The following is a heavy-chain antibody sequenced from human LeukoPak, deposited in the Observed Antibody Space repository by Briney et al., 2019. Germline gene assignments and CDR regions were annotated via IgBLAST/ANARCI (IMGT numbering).Heavy chain of an antibody. Sequence: SETLSLTCTVSGGSISSGGYYWSWIHQHPGKGLEWIGYIYYSGSTYYNPSLKGRVTISVDTSKNQFSLKLSSVTAADTAVYYCASQGANQYYYYGMDVWGQGTTVTVSS. CDR3: ASQGANQYYYYGMDV. CDR1: GGSISSGGYY. J-gene: IGHJ6*02. V-gene: IGHV4-31*03. CDR2: IYYSGST.